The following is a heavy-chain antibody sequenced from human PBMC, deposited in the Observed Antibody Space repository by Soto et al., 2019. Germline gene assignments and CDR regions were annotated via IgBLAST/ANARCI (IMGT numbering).Heavy chain of an antibody. CDR1: GYTFTGYY. CDR2: INPNSGGT. J-gene: IGHJ6*03. Sequence: ASVKVSCKASGYTFTGYYMHWVRQAPGQGLEWMGWINPNSGGTNYAQKFQGWVTMTRDTSISTAYMELSRLRSDDTAVYYCARDGTDPHYRSGSYCSLLAGYYMDVWGNGTTFTVSS. D-gene: IGHD3-10*01. V-gene: IGHV1-2*04. CDR3: ARDGTDPHYRSGSYCSLLAGYYMDV.